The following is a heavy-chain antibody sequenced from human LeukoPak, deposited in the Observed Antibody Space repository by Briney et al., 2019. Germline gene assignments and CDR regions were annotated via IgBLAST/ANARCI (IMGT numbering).Heavy chain of an antibody. J-gene: IGHJ4*02. CDR2: IYYSGST. D-gene: IGHD5-18*01. Sequence: PSETLSLTCTVSGVSISSYYWSWIRQPPGKGLEWIGYIYYSGSTNYNPSLKSRVTISVDTSKNQFSLKLSSVTAADTAVYYCARRVVDTEAFDYWGQGTLVTVSS. V-gene: IGHV4-59*08. CDR3: ARRVVDTEAFDY. CDR1: GVSISSYY.